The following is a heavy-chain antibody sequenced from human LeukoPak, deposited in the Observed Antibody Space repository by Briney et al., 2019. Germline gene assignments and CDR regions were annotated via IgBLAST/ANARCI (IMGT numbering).Heavy chain of an antibody. CDR2: ISAYNGNT. D-gene: IGHD2-2*01. V-gene: IGHV1-18*01. J-gene: IGHJ4*02. CDR3: ARDEYCSSTSCYWRH. Sequence: ASVKVSCKASGYTFTSYGISWVRQAPGQGLEWMGWISAYNGNTSHAQKLQGRVTMTTDTSTSTAYMELRSLRSDDTAVYYCARDEYCSSTSCYWRHWGQGTLVTVSS. CDR1: GYTFTSYG.